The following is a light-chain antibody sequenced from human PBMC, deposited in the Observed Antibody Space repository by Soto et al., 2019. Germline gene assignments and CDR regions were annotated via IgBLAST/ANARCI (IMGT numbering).Light chain of an antibody. Sequence: QPVLTQSPSASASLGASVKLTCTLSSGHSTYDIAWLQQQPEKGPRYLMKLTSDGIHFRGDGIPDRFSGSSSGAERYLTISSLQSEDEADYYCQTWGTGFWLFGGGTKVTVL. J-gene: IGLJ3*02. CDR1: SGHSTYD. CDR2: LTSDGIH. CDR3: QTWGTGFWL. V-gene: IGLV4-69*01.